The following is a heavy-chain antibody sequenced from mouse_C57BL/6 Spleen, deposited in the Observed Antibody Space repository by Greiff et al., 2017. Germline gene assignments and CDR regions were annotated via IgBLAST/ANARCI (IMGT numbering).Heavy chain of an antibody. J-gene: IGHJ4*01. CDR1: GYTFTSYW. CDR3: ARSGTNYDYGGDY. CDR2: IDPSDSYT. V-gene: IGHV1-50*01. Sequence: QVQLQQPGAELVKPGASVKLSCKASGYTFTSYWMQWVKQRPGQGLEWIGEIDPSDSYTNYKQKFKGKATLTVDTSSSTAYMQLSSLTSEDSAVYYCARSGTNYDYGGDYWGQGTSVTVSS. D-gene: IGHD2-4*01.